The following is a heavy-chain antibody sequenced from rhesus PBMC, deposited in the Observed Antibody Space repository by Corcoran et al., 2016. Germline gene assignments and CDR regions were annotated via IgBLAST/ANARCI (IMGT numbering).Heavy chain of an antibody. Sequence: QVQLQESGPGLVKPSETLSLTCAVSGGSISDSYYWTWSRQPPGKGLEWSGNIYGTSANTYTNPALKSRVTISKDTSKNQFFLKLSSVTAADTAVYFCASRGYTYSPDYWGQGVLVTVSS. J-gene: IGHJ4*01. CDR1: GGSISDSYY. D-gene: IGHD5-36*02. V-gene: IGHV4S9*01. CDR3: ASRGYTYSPDY. CDR2: IYGTSANT.